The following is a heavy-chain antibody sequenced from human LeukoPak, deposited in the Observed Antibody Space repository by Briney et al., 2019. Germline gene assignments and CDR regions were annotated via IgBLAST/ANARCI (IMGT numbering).Heavy chain of an antibody. CDR1: GFTLNMYW. Sequence: GGPLRLSCAASGFTLNMYWMTWVRQAPGEGLESVAYINKDGSDKYYVDSVKGRFTVSRDNAKNSLYLQMNSLRAEDTAVYYCARDAGYGGNSDYWGQGTLVTVSS. J-gene: IGHJ4*02. CDR3: ARDAGYGGNSDY. CDR2: INKDGSDK. D-gene: IGHD4-23*01. V-gene: IGHV3-7*01.